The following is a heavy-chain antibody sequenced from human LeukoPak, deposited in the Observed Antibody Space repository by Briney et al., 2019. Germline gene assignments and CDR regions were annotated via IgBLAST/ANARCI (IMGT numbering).Heavy chain of an antibody. J-gene: IGHJ4*02. Sequence: GGSLRLSCAASGFTFSSYSMNWVRQAPGKGLEWVSSISSSSSYIYYADTVKGRFTISRDNAKNSLYLQMNSLRAEDTAVYYCARDAQLWLGELPLDYWGQGTLVTVSS. CDR2: ISSSSSYI. CDR1: GFTFSSYS. D-gene: IGHD3-10*01. CDR3: ARDAQLWLGELPLDY. V-gene: IGHV3-21*01.